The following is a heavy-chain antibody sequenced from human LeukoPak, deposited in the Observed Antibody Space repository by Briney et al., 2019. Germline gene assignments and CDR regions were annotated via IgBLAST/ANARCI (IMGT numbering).Heavy chain of an antibody. CDR2: VIPIFGTA. V-gene: IGHV1-69*13. D-gene: IGHD2-2*02. J-gene: IGHJ6*04. CDR1: GGTFSSYA. CDR3: ARTVPLRDCSSTSCYIGGNLGYYYYYGMDV. Sequence: SVTVSCKASGGTFSSYAISWVRQAPGQGLEWVGGVIPIFGTANYAQEFQDRVTITADESTSTAYMELSSLRSEDTAVYYCARTVPLRDCSSTSCYIGGNLGYYYYYGMDVWGKGTTVTVSS.